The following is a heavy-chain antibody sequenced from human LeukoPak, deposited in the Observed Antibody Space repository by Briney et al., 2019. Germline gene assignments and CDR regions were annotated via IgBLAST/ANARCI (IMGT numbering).Heavy chain of an antibody. CDR1: GFTFSSYA. Sequence: GGSLRLSCAASGFTFSSYAMSWVRQAPGKGLEWVSAISGSGGSTYYADSVKGRFTISRDSSQNTVFLLLNSLTTEDTAVYYCSPGGGYYDSSGRRRPNAFDVWGQGTMVTVSS. CDR2: ISGSGGST. V-gene: IGHV3-23*01. J-gene: IGHJ3*01. CDR3: SPGGGYYDSSGRRRPNAFDV. D-gene: IGHD3-22*01.